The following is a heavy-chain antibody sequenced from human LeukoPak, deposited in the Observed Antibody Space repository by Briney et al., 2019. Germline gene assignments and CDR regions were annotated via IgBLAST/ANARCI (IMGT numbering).Heavy chain of an antibody. D-gene: IGHD1-26*01. J-gene: IGHJ4*02. CDR1: GYTFTGYY. V-gene: IGHV1-2*02. Sequence: GASVKVSCKASGYTFTGYYMHWVRQAPGQGLEWMGWINPNSGGTNYAQKFQGRVTMTRDTSISTAYMELSRLRSDDTAVYYRARDPQLPIVGATILDYWGQGTLVTVSS. CDR3: ARDPQLPIVGATILDY. CDR2: INPNSGGT.